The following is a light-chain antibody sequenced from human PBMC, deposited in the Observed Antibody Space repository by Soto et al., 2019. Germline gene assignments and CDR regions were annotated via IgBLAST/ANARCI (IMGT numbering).Light chain of an antibody. CDR1: RSNIGNNA. J-gene: IGLJ3*02. CDR3: ATWDDSLNARGV. V-gene: IGLV1-44*01. Sequence: QSVLTQPPSASGTLGQRVTISCSGSRSNIGNNAVTWYQQFPGTAPKLLIYNNNQRPSGVPDRFSGSKSGTSASLAISGLQSEDEADYYCATWDDSLNARGVLGGGTKLTVL. CDR2: NNN.